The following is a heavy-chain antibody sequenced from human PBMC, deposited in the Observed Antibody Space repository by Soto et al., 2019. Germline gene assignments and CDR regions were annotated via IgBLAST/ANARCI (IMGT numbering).Heavy chain of an antibody. J-gene: IGHJ4*02. Sequence: GGSLRLSCAASGFTFSSYAMHWVRQAPGKGLEYVSAISSNGGSTYYANSVKGRFTISRDNSKNTLYLQMGSLRAEDMAVYYCARAPSSTSIFDYWGQGTLVTVSS. CDR1: GFTFSSYA. CDR2: ISSNGGST. V-gene: IGHV3-64*01. D-gene: IGHD2-2*01. CDR3: ARAPSSTSIFDY.